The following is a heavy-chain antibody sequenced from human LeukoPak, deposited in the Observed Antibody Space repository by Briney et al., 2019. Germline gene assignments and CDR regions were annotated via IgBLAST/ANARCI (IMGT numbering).Heavy chain of an antibody. V-gene: IGHV7-4-1*02. J-gene: IGHJ4*02. Sequence: SVKPSCKLSGYTLTSYAMNRVREAPGQPLKWMGWINTNPGTRTYAQGFTGRFVFSLDTSVSTAYLQISSLKAEDTAVYYCARDTVTAGFDYRGQGALVTVSS. CDR3: ARDTVTAGFDY. CDR2: INTNPGTR. D-gene: IGHD4-17*01. CDR1: GYTLTSYA.